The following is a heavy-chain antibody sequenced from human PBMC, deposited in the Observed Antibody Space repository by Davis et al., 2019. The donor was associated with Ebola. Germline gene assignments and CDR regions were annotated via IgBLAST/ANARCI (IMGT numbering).Heavy chain of an antibody. CDR1: GYSFTSYW. V-gene: IGHV5-10-1*01. Sequence: GSLRLSCKGSGYSFTSYWISWVRQMPGKGLEWMGRIDPSDSYTNYSPSFQGHVTISADKSISTAYLQWSSLKASDTAMYYCARREKYYYDSSGYYARGYYYYGMDVWGQGTTVTVSS. CDR3: ARREKYYYDSSGYYARGYYYYGMDV. CDR2: IDPSDSYT. J-gene: IGHJ6*02. D-gene: IGHD3-22*01.